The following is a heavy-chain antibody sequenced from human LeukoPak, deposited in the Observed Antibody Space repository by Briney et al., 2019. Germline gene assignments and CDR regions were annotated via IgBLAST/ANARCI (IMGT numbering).Heavy chain of an antibody. CDR3: VRDLRVGSTSAYYFDY. CDR1: GFTFSSYG. D-gene: IGHD2-2*01. CDR2: IWYDGSNK. Sequence: GGSLRLSCAASGFTFSSYGMHWVRQAPGKGLEWVAVIWYDGSNKYYADSVKGRFTISRDNSKNTLYLQMNSLRAEDTAVYYCVRDLRVGSTSAYYFDYWGQGTLVTVSS. V-gene: IGHV3-33*01. J-gene: IGHJ4*02.